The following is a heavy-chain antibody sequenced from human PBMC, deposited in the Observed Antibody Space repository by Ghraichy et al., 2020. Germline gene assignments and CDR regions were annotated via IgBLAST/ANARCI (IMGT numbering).Heavy chain of an antibody. V-gene: IGHV4-34*01. J-gene: IGHJ6*03. CDR2: IDHSGST. D-gene: IGHD5-12*01. Sequence: SQTLSLTCAVYGGSFSGYYWSWIRQPPGKGLEWIGEIDHSGSTNYNPSLKSQVTISVDTSKNQFSLKLISVTAADTAVYYCARGHPVDMVTTISLYYMDVWGKGTTVTVSS. CDR1: GGSFSGYY. CDR3: ARGHPVDMVTTISLYYMDV.